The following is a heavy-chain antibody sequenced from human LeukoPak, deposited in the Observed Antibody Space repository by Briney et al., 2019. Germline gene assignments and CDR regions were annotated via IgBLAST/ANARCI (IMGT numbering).Heavy chain of an antibody. J-gene: IGHJ5*02. V-gene: IGHV1-18*01. CDR1: GYTFTSYG. D-gene: IGHD2-2*01. CDR3: ARDGYCSSTSCYRNWFDP. Sequence: ASVKVSCKASGYTFTSYGISWVRQAPGQGLEWMGWISACNGNTNYAQKLQGRVTMTTDTSTSTAYMELRSLRSDDTAVYYCARDGYCSSTSCYRNWFDPWGQGTLVTVSS. CDR2: ISACNGNT.